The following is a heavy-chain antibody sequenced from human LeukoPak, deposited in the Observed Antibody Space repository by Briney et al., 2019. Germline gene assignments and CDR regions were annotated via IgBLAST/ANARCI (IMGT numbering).Heavy chain of an antibody. V-gene: IGHV6-1*01. CDR2: TYYRSKWYN. J-gene: IGHJ5*02. CDR3: ARHQLNWFDP. D-gene: IGHD5-24*01. CDR1: GDSVSSNSAA. Sequence: SQTLSLTCAISGDSVSSNSAAWNWIRQSPSRGLEWLGRTYYRSKWYNDYAVSVKSRIAINTDTSKNQFSLQLDSVTAADTAVYYCARHQLNWFDPWGQGTLVTVSS.